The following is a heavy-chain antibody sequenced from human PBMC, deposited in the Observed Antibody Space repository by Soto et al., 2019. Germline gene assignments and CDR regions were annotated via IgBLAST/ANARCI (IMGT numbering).Heavy chain of an antibody. CDR2: VIPILGTE. Sequence: QVHLVQSGAEVKKPGSSVKVSCKVSGGTFSDYAIAWVRQVPGQGLEGMGEVIPILGTEKYAEKYQGRVTISADESTTTAYMEMSSLRSEDTAVYYCARQGLTVPGTPARPYHAMDVWGQGTTVTVSS. CDR1: GGTFSDYA. J-gene: IGHJ6*02. V-gene: IGHV1-69*01. D-gene: IGHD6-19*01. CDR3: ARQGLTVPGTPARPYHAMDV.